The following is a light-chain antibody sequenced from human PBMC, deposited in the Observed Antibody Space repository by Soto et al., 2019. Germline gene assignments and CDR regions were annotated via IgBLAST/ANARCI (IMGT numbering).Light chain of an antibody. V-gene: IGLV4-69*01. Sequence: QLVLTQSPSASASLGAPVKLTCTLSSGHSSYAIAWHQQQPEKGPRYLMKLNSDGSHSKGDGIPDRFSGSSSGAERYLTISSLQSEDEADYYCQTWGTGPLVFGGGTKLTVL. J-gene: IGLJ2*01. CDR3: QTWGTGPLV. CDR1: SGHSSYA. CDR2: LNSDGSH.